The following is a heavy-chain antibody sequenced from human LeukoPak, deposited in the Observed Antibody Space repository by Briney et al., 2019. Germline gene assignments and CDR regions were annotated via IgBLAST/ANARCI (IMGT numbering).Heavy chain of an antibody. CDR2: TYYDSQWCR. D-gene: IGHD3-10*01. CDR3: ARNYYGSGSYYTLDS. Sequence: SQTLSLTCTISGDSVSSNKAAWNWIRQSPSRGLEWLGRTYYDSQWCRDYAVSVKSRMTVNPDTSKNRFSLHLNSVTPEDTAVYYCARNYYGSGSYYTLDSWGPGTLVTVSS. V-gene: IGHV6-1*01. CDR1: GDSVSSNKAA. J-gene: IGHJ4*02.